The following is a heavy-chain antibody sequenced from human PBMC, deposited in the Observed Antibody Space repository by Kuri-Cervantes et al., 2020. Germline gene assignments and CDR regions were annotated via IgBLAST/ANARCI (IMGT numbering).Heavy chain of an antibody. D-gene: IGHD5-18*01. CDR3: ARGGGYSYDLYNWFDP. V-gene: IGHV3-9*01. Sequence: GGSLRLSCAASGFTFDAYAMHWVRQAPGKGLEWVSGISWNSVSIGYADSVKGRFTISRDNFKNTLSLQMNSLRAEDTAVYYCARGGGYSYDLYNWFDPWGQGTLVTVSS. CDR1: GFTFDAYA. CDR2: ISWNSVSI. J-gene: IGHJ5*02.